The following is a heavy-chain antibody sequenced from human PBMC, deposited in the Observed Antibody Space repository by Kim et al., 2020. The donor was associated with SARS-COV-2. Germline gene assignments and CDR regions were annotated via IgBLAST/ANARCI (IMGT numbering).Heavy chain of an antibody. Sequence: SETLSLICTVSGGSISSYYWSWIRQPPGKGLEWIGYIYYSGSTNYNPSLKSRVTISVDTSKNQFSLKLSSVTAADTAVYYCARGIAALDYWGQGTQVTV. J-gene: IGHJ4*02. D-gene: IGHD6-13*01. CDR2: IYYSGST. CDR3: ARGIAALDY. V-gene: IGHV4-59*13. CDR1: GGSISSYY.